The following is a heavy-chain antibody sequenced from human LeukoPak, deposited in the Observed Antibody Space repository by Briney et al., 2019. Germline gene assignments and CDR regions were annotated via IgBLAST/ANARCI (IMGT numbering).Heavy chain of an antibody. V-gene: IGHV4-59*01. CDR1: GGSISSYY. J-gene: IGHJ4*02. Sequence: PSETLSLTCTVSGGSISSYYWSWIRQPPGKGLEWIGYIYYSGSTNHNPSLKSRVTISVDTSKNQFSLKLSSVTAADTAVYYCARTKYYDFWSGYYQIAPFFDYWGQGTLVTVSS. D-gene: IGHD3-3*01. CDR2: IYYSGST. CDR3: ARTKYYDFWSGYYQIAPFFDY.